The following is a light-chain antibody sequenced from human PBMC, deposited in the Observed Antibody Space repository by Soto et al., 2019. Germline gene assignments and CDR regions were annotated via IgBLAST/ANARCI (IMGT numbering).Light chain of an antibody. CDR1: QSVSNN. Sequence: EIVLTQSPGTLSLSPGERATLSCRASQSVSNNYLAWYQQKPGQAPRLLNYGASTRATGIPARFSGSGSGTEFTLTISRLQSEDFAVYYCQQYNNWPPWTFGQGTKVDI. J-gene: IGKJ1*01. CDR3: QQYNNWPPWT. V-gene: IGKV3-15*01. CDR2: GAS.